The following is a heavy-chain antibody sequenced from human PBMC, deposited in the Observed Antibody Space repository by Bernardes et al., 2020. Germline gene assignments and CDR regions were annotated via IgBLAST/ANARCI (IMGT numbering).Heavy chain of an antibody. D-gene: IGHD4-17*01. CDR3: ARDTSYGDPENFDY. V-gene: IGHV3-48*01. Sequence: GASLRLSSAASRFTGSTYSMYWVRPSAGKGLEWVSNISSSSSTIYYADTVKGRFTISRDNAKNSLYLQMNSLTAEDTAVYYCARDTSYGDPENFDYWGQGTLVTVSS. CDR1: RFTGSTYS. J-gene: IGHJ4*02. CDR2: ISSSSSTI.